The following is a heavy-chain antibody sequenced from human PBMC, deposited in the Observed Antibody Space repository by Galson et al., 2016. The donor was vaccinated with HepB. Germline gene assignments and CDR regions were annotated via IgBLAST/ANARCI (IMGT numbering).Heavy chain of an antibody. V-gene: IGHV3-7*01. CDR1: GLTFSNYW. CDR2: IKQDGSEK. J-gene: IGHJ6*02. CDR3: VRAHEGTRPKRSGGYYYYYYGMDV. Sequence: SLRLSCAASGLTFSNYWMIWMSWVRQAPGKGLEWVANIKQDGSEKYYVDSVKGRFTISRDNAQNSLYLQMNSLRVEDTAVYYCVRAHEGTRPKRSGGYYYYYYGMDVWGQGTTVTVSS. D-gene: IGHD3-16*01.